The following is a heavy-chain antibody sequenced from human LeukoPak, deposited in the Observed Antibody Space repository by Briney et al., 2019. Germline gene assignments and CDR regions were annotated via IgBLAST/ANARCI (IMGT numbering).Heavy chain of an antibody. CDR2: ISSSGNLI. V-gene: IGHV3-48*03. D-gene: IGHD1-7*01. CDR3: ARDGWNYGKYTFDL. CDR1: GLTFSSYD. Sequence: GGSLRLSCEASGLTFSSYDMNWVRQAPGKGLEWVSYISSSGNLIHYADSVKGRFTFSRDNARNSLYLQMNSLRAEDTAMYYCARDGWNYGKYTFDLWGLGTMVTVAS. J-gene: IGHJ3*01.